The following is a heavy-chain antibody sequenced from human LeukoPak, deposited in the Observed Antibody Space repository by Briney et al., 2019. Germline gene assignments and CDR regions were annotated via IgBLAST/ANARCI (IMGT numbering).Heavy chain of an antibody. Sequence: GSLRLSCAASGFTFSSYSMNWVRQPPGKGLEWIGEINHSGSTNYNPSLKSRVTISVDTSKNQFSLKLSSVTAADTAVYYCARTDYYGSGSYYAFDIWGQGTMVTVSS. D-gene: IGHD3-10*01. CDR2: INHSGST. V-gene: IGHV4-34*01. CDR1: GFTFSSYS. J-gene: IGHJ3*02. CDR3: ARTDYYGSGSYYAFDI.